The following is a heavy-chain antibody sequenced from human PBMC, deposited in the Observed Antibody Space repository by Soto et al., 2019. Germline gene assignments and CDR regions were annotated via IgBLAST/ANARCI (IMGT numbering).Heavy chain of an antibody. CDR2: VSGSGGST. Sequence: EVQLLESGGGLVQPGGSLRLSCAASGFTFSSYAMSWVRQAPGKGLEWVSAVSGSGGSTYYADSVKGRFTISRDNSKNTLYLQMNSLRAEDKAVYYCAKDLVFTGDYYDGSGQNDSWGQGTLVTVSS. J-gene: IGHJ4*02. CDR1: GFTFSSYA. V-gene: IGHV3-23*01. CDR3: AKDLVFTGDYYDGSGQNDS. D-gene: IGHD3-22*01.